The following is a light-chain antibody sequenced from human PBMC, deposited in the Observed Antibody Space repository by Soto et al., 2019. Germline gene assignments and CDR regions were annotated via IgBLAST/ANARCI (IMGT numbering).Light chain of an antibody. CDR1: QGIRND. CDR3: LQHYNFSWT. J-gene: IGKJ1*01. V-gene: IGKV1-6*01. CDR2: AAF. Sequence: AIHMTQSPSSLSASVGDRVTITCRASQGIRNDLGWYQKKPGKAPKLLIFAAFNLQSGVPSRFSGGRSGTDFTLTISSLQPEDFATYYCLQHYNFSWTFGQGTKVEIK.